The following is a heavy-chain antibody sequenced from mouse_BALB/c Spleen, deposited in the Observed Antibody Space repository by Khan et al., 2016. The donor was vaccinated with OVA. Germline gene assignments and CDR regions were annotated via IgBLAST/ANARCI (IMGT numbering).Heavy chain of an antibody. CDR1: GYTFTSYT. Sequence: VQLQQSGAELARPGASVKMSCKASGYTFTSYTIHWIKLRPGQGLEWIGYINPSNGYTNYNQKFKDKATLTADKSSTTAYTELSSLTSDDSALYNCVRDGAYHRNDGWFAYWGQGTLVTVSA. J-gene: IGHJ3*01. V-gene: IGHV1-4*01. CDR3: VRDGAYHRNDGWFAY. D-gene: IGHD2-14*01. CDR2: INPSNGYT.